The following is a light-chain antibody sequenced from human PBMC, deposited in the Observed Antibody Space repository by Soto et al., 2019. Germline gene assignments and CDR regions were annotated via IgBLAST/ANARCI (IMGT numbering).Light chain of an antibody. V-gene: IGLV2-8*01. CDR2: EVS. CDR3: SSFAGSPVV. Sequence: QSALTQPPSASGSPGQSVTITCSGTSSDVGDENYVSWYQQHPGKVPKLILYEVSKRPSGVPDRFSGSRSGNTASLTVSGLQAEEEAAYYCSSFAGSPVVFGGGTKLTDL. J-gene: IGLJ2*01. CDR1: SSDVGDENY.